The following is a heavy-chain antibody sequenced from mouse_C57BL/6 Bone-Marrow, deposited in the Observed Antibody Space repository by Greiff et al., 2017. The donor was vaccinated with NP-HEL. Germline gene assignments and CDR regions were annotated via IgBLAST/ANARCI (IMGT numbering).Heavy chain of an antibody. Sequence: QVQLQQSGPELVKPGASVKISCKASGYAFTSYWMHWVKQRPGQGLEWIGEIDPSDSYTNYNQKFKGKSTLTVDKSSSTAYMQLSSLTSEDSAVYYCARNYFDYWGQGTTLTVSS. CDR3: ARNYFDY. V-gene: IGHV1-69*01. CDR2: IDPSDSYT. J-gene: IGHJ2*01. CDR1: GYAFTSYW.